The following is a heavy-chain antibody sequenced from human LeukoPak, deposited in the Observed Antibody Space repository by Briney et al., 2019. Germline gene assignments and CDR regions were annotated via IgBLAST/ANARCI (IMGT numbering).Heavy chain of an antibody. V-gene: IGHV3-21*01. J-gene: IGHJ5*02. CDR1: GFTFSTYN. CDR2: ISSSSSYI. CDR3: ARDSGRSGGSPAKFDP. Sequence: GGSLRLSCAASGFTFSTYNMNWVRQAPGKGLEWVSSISSSSSYIYYSDSVKGQFTISRDNAKNSLYLQMNSLRAEDTAVYYCARDSGRSGGSPAKFDPWGQGTLVTVSS. D-gene: IGHD2-15*01.